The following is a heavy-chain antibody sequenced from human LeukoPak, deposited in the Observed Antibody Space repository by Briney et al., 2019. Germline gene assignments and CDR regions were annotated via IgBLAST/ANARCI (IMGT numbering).Heavy chain of an antibody. CDR3: ARIIGRYYYGSGSYTYYYYGMDV. D-gene: IGHD3-10*01. CDR1: GGSIRSSNYY. V-gene: IGHV4-61*05. Sequence: SETLSLTCTVSGGSIRSSNYYWNWIRQPPGKGLEWIGYIYHSGSTNYNPSLKSRVTISVDTSKNQFSLKLSSVTAADTAVYYCARIIGRYYYGSGSYTYYYYGMDVWGQGTTVTVSS. CDR2: IYHSGST. J-gene: IGHJ6*02.